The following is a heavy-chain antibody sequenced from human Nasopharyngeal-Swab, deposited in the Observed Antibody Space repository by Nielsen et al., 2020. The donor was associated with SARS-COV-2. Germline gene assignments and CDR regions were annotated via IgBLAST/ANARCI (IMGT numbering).Heavy chain of an antibody. CDR2: INPSGGST. J-gene: IGHJ4*02. CDR3: ARAEMRTTVTTYWNY. D-gene: IGHD4-17*01. CDR1: GYTFTSYY. V-gene: IGHV1-46*01. Sequence: ASVKVSCKASGYTFTSYYMHWVRQAPGQGLEWMGIINPSGGSTSYAQKFQGRVTMTRDTSTSTVYMELSSLRSGDTAVYYCARAEMRTTVTTYWNYWGQGTLVTVSS.